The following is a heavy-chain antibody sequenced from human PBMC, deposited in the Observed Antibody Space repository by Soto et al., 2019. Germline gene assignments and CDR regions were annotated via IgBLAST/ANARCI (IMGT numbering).Heavy chain of an antibody. J-gene: IGHJ4*02. CDR1: GFTFSSYA. CDR3: AKDPRWDDFWSGYYTLRYFDY. Sequence: GGSLRLSCAASGFTFSSYAMSWVRQAPGKGLEWVSAISGSGGSTYYADSVKGRFTISRDNSKNTLYLQMNSLRAEDTAVYYCAKDPRWDDFWSGYYTLRYFDYWGQGTLVTVSS. D-gene: IGHD3-3*01. V-gene: IGHV3-23*01. CDR2: ISGSGGST.